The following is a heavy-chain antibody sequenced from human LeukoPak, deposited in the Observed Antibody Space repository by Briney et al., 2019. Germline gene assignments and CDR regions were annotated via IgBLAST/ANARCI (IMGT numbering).Heavy chain of an antibody. Sequence: GGSLRLSCAASGFTFSNACMSWVRQAPGKGLEWVGRVKSKTGGRTTDYGAPVKGRFIISRDDSKNTLYLQMNSLKTEDTAVYYCTTDQSAYYDFWKGYYGPFDFWGQGTLVTISS. CDR3: TTDQSAYYDFWKGYYGPFDF. D-gene: IGHD3-3*01. CDR1: GFTFSNAC. J-gene: IGHJ4*02. CDR2: VKSKTGGRTT. V-gene: IGHV3-15*01.